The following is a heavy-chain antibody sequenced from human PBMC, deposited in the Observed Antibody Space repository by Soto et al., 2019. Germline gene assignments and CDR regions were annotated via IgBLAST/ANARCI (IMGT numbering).Heavy chain of an antibody. J-gene: IGHJ6*02. V-gene: IGHV3-30*18. CDR1: GFTISSYG. Sequence: QVQLVESGGGVVQPGRSLRLSCAASGFTISSYGMHWVRQAPGKGLEWVAVISYDGSNKYYADSVKGRFTISRDNSKNTLYLQMNSLRAEDTAVYYCAKEGQYYDILTGYRSYYGMDVWGQGTTVTVSS. CDR3: AKEGQYYDILTGYRSYYGMDV. D-gene: IGHD3-9*01. CDR2: ISYDGSNK.